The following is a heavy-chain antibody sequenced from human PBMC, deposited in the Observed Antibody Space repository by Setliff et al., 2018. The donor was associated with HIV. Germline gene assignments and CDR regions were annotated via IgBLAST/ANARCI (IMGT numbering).Heavy chain of an antibody. J-gene: IGHJ6*03. Sequence: GGSLRLSCAASGFTLTSYSMTWVRQAPGKGLEWVSFISSSSSTIYYADSVKGRFTISRDNAKNSLDPQMNSLRAEDTAVYYCARGGLGYFYYYYMDVWGKGTTVTVSS. D-gene: IGHD7-27*01. CDR2: ISSSSSTI. V-gene: IGHV3-48*01. CDR1: GFTLTSYS. CDR3: ARGGLGYFYYYYMDV.